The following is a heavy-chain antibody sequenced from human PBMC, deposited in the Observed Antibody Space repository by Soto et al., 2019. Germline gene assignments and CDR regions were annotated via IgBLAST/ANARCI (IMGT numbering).Heavy chain of an antibody. CDR1: GGTFSNSP. V-gene: IGHV1-69*01. CDR2: VIPIFSIV. D-gene: IGHD3-3*01. J-gene: IGHJ4*02. CDR3: ARGSTIFGVINFDY. Sequence: QVQLVQSGAEVKRPGSSVKVSCKASGGTFSNSPIAWVRLAPGQGLEWMGGVIPIFSIVKYAQKFQGRVTFTADDSTSTAYMELSSLTSEDTAVYYCARGSTIFGVINFDYWGQGTLVTVSS.